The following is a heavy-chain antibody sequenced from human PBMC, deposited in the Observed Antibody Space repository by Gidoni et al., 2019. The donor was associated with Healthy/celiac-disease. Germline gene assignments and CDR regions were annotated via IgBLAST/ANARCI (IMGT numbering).Heavy chain of an antibody. CDR2: IKSDGSST. CDR3: ARETDDYYYYGMDV. Sequence: EVQLVESGGGLVQTGGSLRLSCAASGFTFSSYWMHWVRQAPGKGLVWVSRIKSDGSSTSYADSVKGRFTISRDNAKNTLYLQMNSLRAEDTAVYYCARETDDYYYYGMDVWGQGTTVTVSS. V-gene: IGHV3-74*01. J-gene: IGHJ6*02. CDR1: GFTFSSYW.